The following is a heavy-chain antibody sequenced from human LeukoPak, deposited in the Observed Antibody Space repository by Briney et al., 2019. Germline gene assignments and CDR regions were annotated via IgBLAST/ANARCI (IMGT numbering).Heavy chain of an antibody. V-gene: IGHV3-33*01. Sequence: GGSLGLSCAASGFTFSSYGMHWVRQAPGKGLEWVAVMWFDGSNIYYADSVKGRFTISRDNSKNTLYLQMDSLRDEDTAVYYCAAYCSSTTCYRGADYGMDVWGQGTTVTVSS. CDR2: MWFDGSNI. D-gene: IGHD2-2*01. CDR3: AAYCSSTTCYRGADYGMDV. J-gene: IGHJ6*02. CDR1: GFTFSSYG.